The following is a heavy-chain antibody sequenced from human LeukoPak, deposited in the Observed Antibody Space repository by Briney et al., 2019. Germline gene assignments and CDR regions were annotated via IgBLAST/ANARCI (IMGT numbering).Heavy chain of an antibody. CDR3: VRGTGYSAYDYDFDY. J-gene: IGHJ4*02. CDR2: IWYDGSNK. D-gene: IGHD5-12*01. CDR1: GFTFSSYG. V-gene: IGHV3-33*01. Sequence: GGSLRLSCAASGFTFSSYGMHWVRQAPGKGLEWVAVIWYDGSNKYYADSVKGRFTISRDNSKNTLYLQMNSLRAGDTAVYYCVRGTGYSAYDYDFDYWGQGTLVTVSS.